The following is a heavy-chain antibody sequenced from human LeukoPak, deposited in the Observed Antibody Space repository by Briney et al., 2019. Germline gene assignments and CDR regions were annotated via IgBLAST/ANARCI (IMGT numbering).Heavy chain of an antibody. CDR3: ARGVRYFDL. J-gene: IGHJ2*01. CDR1: GDTVSSNSAA. Sequence: SQTLSLTCALSGDTVSSNSAAWNWIRQSPSRGLEWLGRTYFRSKCFNDYALSVKSRITINPDTSRSQFSLQLNSVAPEDTAVYFCARGVRYFDLWGRGTLVTVSS. D-gene: IGHD5/OR15-5a*01. CDR2: TYFRSKCFN. V-gene: IGHV6-1*01.